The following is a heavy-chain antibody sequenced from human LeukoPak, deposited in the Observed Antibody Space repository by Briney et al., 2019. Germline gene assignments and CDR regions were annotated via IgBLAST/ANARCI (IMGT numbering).Heavy chain of an antibody. V-gene: IGHV4-4*07. CDR3: ASSYYYDSGSYLGLGY. CDR1: GGSISSYY. J-gene: IGHJ4*02. Sequence: SETLSLTCTVSGGSISSYYWSWIRQPAGKGLEWIGRIYTSGSTNYNPSLKSRVTMSVDTSKNQFSLKLSSVTAADTAVYYCASSYYYDSGSYLGLGYWGQGTLVTVSS. D-gene: IGHD3-10*01. CDR2: IYTSGST.